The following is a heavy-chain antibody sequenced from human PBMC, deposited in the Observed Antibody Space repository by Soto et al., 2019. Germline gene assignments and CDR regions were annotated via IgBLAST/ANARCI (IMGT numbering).Heavy chain of an antibody. V-gene: IGHV3-21*01. CDR3: ARGRTTPDRPYDAFDI. CDR2: ISSSSSYI. D-gene: IGHD1-1*01. CDR1: GFTFGSYS. Sequence: GGSLRLSCAASGFTFGSYSMNWVRQAPGKGLEWVSSISSSSSYIYYADSVKGRFTISRDNAKNSLYLQMNSLRAEDTAVYYCARGRTTPDRPYDAFDIWGQGTMVTVSS. J-gene: IGHJ3*02.